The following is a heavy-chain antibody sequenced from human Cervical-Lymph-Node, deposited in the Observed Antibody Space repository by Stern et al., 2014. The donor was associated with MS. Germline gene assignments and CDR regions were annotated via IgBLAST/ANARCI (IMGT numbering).Heavy chain of an antibody. CDR3: ANGGTTWN. CDR2: INQAGSEK. CDR1: DLAFSRYW. Sequence: EDQLVESGGGEVQSGGSLRLSCVASDLAFSRYWMNWVRQAPGKGLQWVANINQAGSEKYYVDSVKGRFTISRDNAKKSLYLQMNNLRSEDTAVYYCANGGTTWNWGQGTLVTVSS. J-gene: IGHJ4*02. V-gene: IGHV3-7*03. D-gene: IGHD1-1*01.